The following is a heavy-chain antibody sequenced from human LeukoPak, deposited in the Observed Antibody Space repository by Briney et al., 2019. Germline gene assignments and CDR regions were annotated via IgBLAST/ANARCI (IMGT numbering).Heavy chain of an antibody. CDR1: GYTFTSYG. D-gene: IGHD3-10*01. CDR3: ARDSDYDSGSYYNTL. V-gene: IGHV1-18*01. Sequence: ASVKVSCKASGYTFTSYGISWVRQAPGQGLEWMGWISAYNGNTNYAQKLQGRVTMTTDTSTSTAYMELRSLRSDDTAVYYCARDSDYDSGSYYNTLWGQGTLVTVSS. CDR2: ISAYNGNT. J-gene: IGHJ4*02.